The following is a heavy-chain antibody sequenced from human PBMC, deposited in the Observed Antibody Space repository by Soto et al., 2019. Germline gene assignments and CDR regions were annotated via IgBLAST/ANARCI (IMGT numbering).Heavy chain of an antibody. V-gene: IGHV1-18*04. D-gene: IGHD1-1*01. CDR1: GYTFTSYG. CDR2: ISAYNGNT. J-gene: IGHJ6*02. Sequence: GASVKVSCKASGYTFTSYGISWVRRAPGQGLEWMGWISAYNGNTNYAQKLQGRVTMTTDTSTSTAYMELRSLRSDDTAVYYCARDSYMRYGYYYYGMDVWGQGTTVTVSS. CDR3: ARDSYMRYGYYYYGMDV.